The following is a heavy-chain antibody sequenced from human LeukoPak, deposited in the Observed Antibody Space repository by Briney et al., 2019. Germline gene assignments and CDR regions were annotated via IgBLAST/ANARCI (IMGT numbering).Heavy chain of an antibody. V-gene: IGHV5-51*01. CDR1: GYSFTSYW. CDR3: ATSDFWSGLEKGSWFDP. J-gene: IGHJ5*02. D-gene: IGHD3-3*01. Sequence: GESLKISCKGSGYSFTSYWIGWVRQMPGKGLEWMGIIYPGDSDTRYSPSFQGQATISADKSISTAYLQWSSLKASDTAMYYCATSDFWSGLEKGSWFDPWGQGTLVTVSS. CDR2: IYPGDSDT.